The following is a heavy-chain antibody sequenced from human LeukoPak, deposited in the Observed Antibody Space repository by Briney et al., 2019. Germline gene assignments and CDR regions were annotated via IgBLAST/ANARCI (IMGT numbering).Heavy chain of an antibody. CDR2: ISGSGGST. CDR1: GFTFSSYG. D-gene: IGHD3-9*01. V-gene: IGHV3-23*01. J-gene: IGHJ1*01. CDR3: AKETNYDILTGYYFQH. Sequence: GGSLRLSCAASGFTFSSYGMSWVRQAPGKGLEWVSAISGSGGSTYYADSVKGRFTISRDNSKNTLYLQMNSLRAEDTAVYYCAKETNYDILTGYYFQHWGQGTLVTVSS.